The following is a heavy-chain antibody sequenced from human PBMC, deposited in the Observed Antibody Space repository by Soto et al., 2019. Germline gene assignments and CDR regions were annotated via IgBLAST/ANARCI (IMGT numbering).Heavy chain of an antibody. CDR1: GFTVSSKY. V-gene: IGHV3-66*01. CDR2: IQSGGPT. D-gene: IGHD3-10*01. J-gene: IGHJ6*04. CDR3: AGVDVLSDVGRWYGVPLDF. Sequence: EVHLVESGGGLVQPGGSLRLSCAASGFTVSSKYMSWVRQAPGKGLEWVSLIQSGGPTYYADSVKGRFTISRDTSENSLHLQMTSLRPEDRAVYYCAGVDVLSDVGRWYGVPLDFWGKGTTVTVSS.